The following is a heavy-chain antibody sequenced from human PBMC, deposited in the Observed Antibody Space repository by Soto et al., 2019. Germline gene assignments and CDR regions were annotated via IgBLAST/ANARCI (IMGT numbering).Heavy chain of an antibody. CDR2: INHSGST. CDR3: ARGVTVFGLVSRFWFDP. CDR1: GGSFSGYY. V-gene: IGHV4-34*01. Sequence: SETLSLTCAVYGGSFSGYYWSWIRQSPGKGLEWIGEINHSGSTNYNPSLKSRVTISVDTSKNQFSLRLNSLTAADRAVYFCARGVTVFGLVSRFWFDPWGQGTVVTVS. J-gene: IGHJ5*02. D-gene: IGHD3-3*01.